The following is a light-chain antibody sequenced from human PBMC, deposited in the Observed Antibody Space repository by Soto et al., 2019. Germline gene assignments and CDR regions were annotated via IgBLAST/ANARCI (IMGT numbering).Light chain of an antibody. J-gene: IGKJ2*01. CDR2: DAS. V-gene: IGKV1-5*01. CDR3: QQYNSYSRVT. Sequence: DIQMTQSPSILSASVGDRVTITCRASQSISGWLAWYQQKPGKAPKLLIFDASSLDSGVPSRFSDNGSGPEFTLTINSLQADDFGRGYSQQYNSYSRVTFGQRGQVE. CDR1: QSISGW.